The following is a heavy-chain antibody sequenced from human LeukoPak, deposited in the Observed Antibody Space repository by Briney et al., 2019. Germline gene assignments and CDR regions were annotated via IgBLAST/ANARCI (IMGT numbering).Heavy chain of an antibody. CDR1: GGSISSYY. CDR3: ARRGRYSSGWYRDY. V-gene: IGHV4-34*01. Sequence: PSETLSLTCTVSGGSISSYYWSWIRQPPGKGLEWIGEINHSGSTNYNPSLKSRVTISVDTSKNQFSLKLSSVTAADTAVYYCARRGRYSSGWYRDYWGQGTLVTVSS. D-gene: IGHD6-19*01. CDR2: INHSGST. J-gene: IGHJ4*02.